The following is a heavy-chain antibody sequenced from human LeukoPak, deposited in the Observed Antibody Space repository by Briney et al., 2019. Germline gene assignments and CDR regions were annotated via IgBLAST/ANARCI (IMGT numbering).Heavy chain of an antibody. CDR1: GDSISSSSNF. CDR2: FSYGDNT. CDR3: VRQAQRDYAYGVEDF. D-gene: IGHD4/OR15-4a*01. V-gene: IGHV4-39*01. J-gene: IGHJ4*02. Sequence: SETPSLTCTVSGDSISSSSNFWGWIRQSPGKGLEWIGSFSYGDNTFYDPSLKSRVTISADTSKNQFSLKLNSVTAADTAVYYCVRQAQRDYAYGVEDFWRQGILVTVSS.